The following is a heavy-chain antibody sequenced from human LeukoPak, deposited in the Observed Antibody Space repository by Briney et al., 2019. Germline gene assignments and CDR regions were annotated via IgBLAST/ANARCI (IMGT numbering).Heavy chain of an antibody. D-gene: IGHD3-10*01. Sequence: GSSVTVSCKASGGTFSSYTITWVRQAPGQGLEWMGGIIPFFGTVNYAQKFQGRVTFTTDESTSTVYMELTSLRSEDTALYYCATVKFRFQEEGYYMDVWGKGTTVTVSS. J-gene: IGHJ6*03. CDR2: IIPFFGTV. CDR1: GGTFSSYT. V-gene: IGHV1-69*05. CDR3: ATVKFRFQEEGYYMDV.